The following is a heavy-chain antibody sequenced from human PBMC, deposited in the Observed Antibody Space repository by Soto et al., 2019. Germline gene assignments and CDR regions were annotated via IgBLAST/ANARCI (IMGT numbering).Heavy chain of an antibody. V-gene: IGHV3-74*01. CDR1: GFTFSNYW. J-gene: IGHJ4*02. D-gene: IGHD6-25*01. Sequence: GGSLRLSCAASGFTFSNYWMHWVRQAPGKGLVWVSRINSDGSTTSHADSVKGRFTISRDNAKNTLYLQMNSLRAEDTAVYYCARVSWYSTGWTPFDFCGQGTQVTVSS. CDR2: INSDGSTT. CDR3: ARVSWYSTGWTPFDF.